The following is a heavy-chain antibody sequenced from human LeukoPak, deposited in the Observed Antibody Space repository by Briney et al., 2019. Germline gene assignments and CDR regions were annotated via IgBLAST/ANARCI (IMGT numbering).Heavy chain of an antibody. Sequence: GGSLTLSCAASGFTFSSYSMNWVRQAPGKGLEWVSSISSSSSYIYYADSVKGRFTISRDNAKNSLYLRMNSLRAEDTAVYYCARGDYSSRSNAFDIWGQGTMVTVSS. D-gene: IGHD6-13*01. CDR2: ISSSSSYI. J-gene: IGHJ3*02. V-gene: IGHV3-21*01. CDR3: ARGDYSSRSNAFDI. CDR1: GFTFSSYS.